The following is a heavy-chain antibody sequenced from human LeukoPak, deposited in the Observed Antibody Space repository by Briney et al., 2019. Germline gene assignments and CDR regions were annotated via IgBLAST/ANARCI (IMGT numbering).Heavy chain of an antibody. V-gene: IGHV3-53*01. CDR1: GFTVSSNY. Sequence: PGGSLRLSCAASGFTVSSNYMSWVRQAPGKGLEWVSVIYSGGSTYYADSVKGRFTISRDNSKNTLYLQMNSLRAEDTAVYYCAREKLLWFREVLPYGMDVWGQGTTVTVSS. CDR3: AREKLLWFREVLPYGMDV. J-gene: IGHJ6*02. D-gene: IGHD3-10*01. CDR2: IYSGGST.